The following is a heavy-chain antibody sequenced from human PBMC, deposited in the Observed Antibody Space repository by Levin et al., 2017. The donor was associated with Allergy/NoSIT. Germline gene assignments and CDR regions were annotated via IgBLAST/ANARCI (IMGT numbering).Heavy chain of an antibody. CDR3: ARDSEKRVDTPLVTALDS. J-gene: IGHJ4*02. V-gene: IGHV3-9*01. CDR1: GFRFDHYA. CDR2: ITWNSGNI. D-gene: IGHD5-18*01. Sequence: SLKISCAASGFRFDHYAMHWVRQGPAKGLEWVSSITWNSGNIVYAASLKGRFTIARDNAKNSLYLQMNGLTTEDTGLYFCARDSEKRVDTPLVTALDSWGQGTLVIVSS.